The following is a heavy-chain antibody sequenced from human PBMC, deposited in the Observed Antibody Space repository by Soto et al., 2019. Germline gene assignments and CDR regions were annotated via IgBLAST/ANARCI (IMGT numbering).Heavy chain of an antibody. CDR3: ARGGGGRYSGYIGY. Sequence: QVQLQQWGAGLLKPSETLSLTCAVYGGSFSGYYWSWIRQPPGKGLEWIGEINHSGSTNYNPSLKSRVTISVDTSKNQFSLKLSSVTAADTAVYYCARGGGGRYSGYIGYWGQGTLVTVSS. CDR2: INHSGST. D-gene: IGHD5-12*01. CDR1: GGSFSGYY. V-gene: IGHV4-34*01. J-gene: IGHJ4*02.